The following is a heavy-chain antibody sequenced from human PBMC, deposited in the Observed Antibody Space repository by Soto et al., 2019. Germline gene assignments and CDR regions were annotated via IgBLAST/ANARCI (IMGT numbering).Heavy chain of an antibody. CDR2: IDHSGGNT. CDR1: GGSFSGYY. Sequence: SETLSLTCAVYGGSFSGYYWNWIRQPPGKGLEWIGEIDHSGGNTYYSPSLKSRVSISVDTSKNEFSLRLTSLTAADTAVYFCAYGSSSAWIDYWGQGTLVTVSS. V-gene: IGHV4-34*01. CDR3: AYGSSSAWIDY. J-gene: IGHJ4*02. D-gene: IGHD6-25*01.